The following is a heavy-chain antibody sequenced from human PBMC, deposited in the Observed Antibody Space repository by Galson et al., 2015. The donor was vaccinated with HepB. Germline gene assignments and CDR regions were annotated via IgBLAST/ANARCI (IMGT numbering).Heavy chain of an antibody. CDR1: GYTFTSYY. V-gene: IGHV1-46*01. CDR2: INPSGGST. D-gene: IGHD6-6*01. J-gene: IGHJ5*02. CDR3: AATGSSLRGWFDP. Sequence: SVKVSCKASGYTFTSYYMHWVRQAPGQGLEWMGIINPSGGSTSYAQKFQGRVTMTRDTSTSTVYMELSSLRSEDTAVYYCAATGSSLRGWFDPWGQGTLVTVSS.